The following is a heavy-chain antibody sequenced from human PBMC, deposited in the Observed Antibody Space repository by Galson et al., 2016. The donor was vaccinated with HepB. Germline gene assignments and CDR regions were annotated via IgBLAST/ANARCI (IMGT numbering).Heavy chain of an antibody. CDR1: GGTFTSYG. CDR3: GRIVGRPQDIVLVPGGAPAYVDNRFDL. CDR2: IIPIFGAA. Sequence: SVKVSCKASGGTFTSYGLTWLRQAPGQGFEWMGVIIPIFGAANYAPKFQGRVTISADESTNTLYMEIRSLRTEDTAVYYCGRIVGRPQDIVLVPGGAPAYVDNRFDLWGQGTLVTVSS. D-gene: IGHD2-2*01. V-gene: IGHV1-69*13. J-gene: IGHJ5*02.